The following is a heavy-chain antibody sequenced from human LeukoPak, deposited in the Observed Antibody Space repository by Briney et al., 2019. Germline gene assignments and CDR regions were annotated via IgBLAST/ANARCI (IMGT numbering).Heavy chain of an antibody. Sequence: GGSLRLSCAASGFTFSSYAMHWVRQAPGKGLEWVAVISYDGSNKYYADSVKGRFTISRDNSKNTLYLQMNSLRAEDTAVYYCARDRYCSGGSCYRSCLAYWGQGTLVTVSS. J-gene: IGHJ4*02. CDR3: ARDRYCSGGSCYRSCLAY. CDR2: ISYDGSNK. CDR1: GFTFSSYA. D-gene: IGHD2-15*01. V-gene: IGHV3-30*04.